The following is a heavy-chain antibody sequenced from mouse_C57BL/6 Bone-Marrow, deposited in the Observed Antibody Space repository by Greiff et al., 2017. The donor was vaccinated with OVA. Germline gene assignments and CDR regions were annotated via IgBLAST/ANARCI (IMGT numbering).Heavy chain of an antibody. Sequence: EVKLQESGTVLARPGASVKMSCKTSGYKFTSYWMHWVKQRPGQGLEWIGAIYPGNSDTSYNQKFKGKAKPTAVTSASTAYMELSSLTNEDSAVDYCTGTTTVVRYFGVWGTGTTVTVSS. J-gene: IGHJ1*03. CDR2: IYPGNSDT. CDR3: TGTTTVVRYFGV. V-gene: IGHV1-5*01. CDR1: GYKFTSYW. D-gene: IGHD1-1*01.